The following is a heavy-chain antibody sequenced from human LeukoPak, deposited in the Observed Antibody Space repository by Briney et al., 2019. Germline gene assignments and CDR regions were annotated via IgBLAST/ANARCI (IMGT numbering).Heavy chain of an antibody. D-gene: IGHD2-8*01. J-gene: IGHJ4*02. CDR3: AKDEGYCTNGVCSYFDY. CDR1: GGTFSSYA. Sequence: ASVKVSCKASGGTFSSYAISWVRQAPGQGPEWMGGIIPIFGTANYAQKFQGRVTITADESTSTAYMELSSLRSEDTAVYYCAKDEGYCTNGVCSYFDYWGQGTLVTVSS. V-gene: IGHV1-69*13. CDR2: IIPIFGTA.